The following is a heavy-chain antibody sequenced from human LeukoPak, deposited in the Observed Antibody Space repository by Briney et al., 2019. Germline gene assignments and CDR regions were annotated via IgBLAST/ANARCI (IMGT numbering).Heavy chain of an antibody. CDR3: ARRGGYYGSVIYYYYYYYMDV. CDR1: GFTFDDYA. Sequence: LRLSCAASGFTFDDYAMHWVRQAPGKGLEWIGSIYYSGSTYYNPSLKSRVTISVDTSKNQFSLKLSSVTAADTAVYYCARRGGYYGSVIYYYYYYYMDVWGKGTTVTVSS. D-gene: IGHD3-10*01. CDR2: IYYSGST. J-gene: IGHJ6*03. V-gene: IGHV4-30-2*03.